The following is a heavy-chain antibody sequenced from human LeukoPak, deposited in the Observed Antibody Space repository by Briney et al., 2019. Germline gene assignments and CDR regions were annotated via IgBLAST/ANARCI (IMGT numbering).Heavy chain of an antibody. CDR1: GFTFSSYS. D-gene: IGHD6-6*01. CDR2: ISSSSSYI. CDR3: ARDLLAARPAVSFDY. V-gene: IGHV3-21*01. J-gene: IGHJ4*02. Sequence: GGSLRLSCAASGFTFSSYSMNWVRQAPGKGLEWVSSISSSSSYIYYADSVKGRFTISRDNAKNSLYLQMNSLRAEDTAVYYCARDLLAARPAVSFDYWGQGTLVTVSS.